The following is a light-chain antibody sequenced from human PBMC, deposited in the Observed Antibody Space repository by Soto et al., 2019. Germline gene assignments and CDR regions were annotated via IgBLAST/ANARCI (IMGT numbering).Light chain of an antibody. CDR2: DVS. Sequence: QSALTQPPSASGSPGQSVTISCTGTSSDVGGYNYVSWYQQHPGKAPKLMIYDVSKRPSGVPDRFSGSKSANTASLTVSGLHAEDDADYYCSTYASSNFVFGTGTKLTVL. J-gene: IGLJ1*01. CDR1: SSDVGGYNY. CDR3: STYASSNFV. V-gene: IGLV2-8*01.